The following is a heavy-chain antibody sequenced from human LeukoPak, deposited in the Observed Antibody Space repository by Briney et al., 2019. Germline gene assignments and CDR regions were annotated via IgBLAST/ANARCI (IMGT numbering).Heavy chain of an antibody. CDR2: ITTSSSYI. D-gene: IGHD6-19*01. Sequence: GGSLRLSCAASGFTFSSYTMNWVRQAPGRGLEWVSSITTSSSYIYYADSVKGRLTISRDNAKNSPYLQMNSLRAEDTAVYYCARAPNSGWPFDYWGQGTLVTVSS. J-gene: IGHJ4*02. CDR3: ARAPNSGWPFDY. V-gene: IGHV3-21*06. CDR1: GFTFSSYT.